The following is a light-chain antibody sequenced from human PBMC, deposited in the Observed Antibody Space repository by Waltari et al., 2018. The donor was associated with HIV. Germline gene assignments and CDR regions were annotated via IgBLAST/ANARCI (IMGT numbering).Light chain of an antibody. CDR3: QQTFSPPRR. CDR2: GAS. J-gene: IGKJ2*01. V-gene: IGKV1-39*01. CDR1: QSMIAY. Sequence: DINMTQSPSSLSASVGDRVTITCRASQSMIAYLNWYHLSPGKAPTLLIFGASTLHDGVSSRFSGSGSETDFTLSIAGLQREDSGTYFCQQTFSPPRRFGPGT.